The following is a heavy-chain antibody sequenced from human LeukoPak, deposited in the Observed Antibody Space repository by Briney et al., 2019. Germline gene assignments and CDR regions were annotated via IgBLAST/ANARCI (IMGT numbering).Heavy chain of an antibody. J-gene: IGHJ4*02. CDR3: EKERDVRGVTTFDD. V-gene: IGHV3-23*01. D-gene: IGHD3-10*02. CDR1: GFTFSSYA. Sequence: GGSLRLSCAASGFTFSSYAMSWVRQAPGKGLGWVSAISVSGGRTYYADSVRGGFTISRDNSKNTLYLKMNIVRAEATALYSGEKERDVRGVTTFDDWGQGTLVTVAS. CDR2: ISVSGGRT.